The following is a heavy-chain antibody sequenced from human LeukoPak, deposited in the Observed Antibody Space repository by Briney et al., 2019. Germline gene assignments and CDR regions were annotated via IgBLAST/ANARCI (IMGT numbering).Heavy chain of an antibody. V-gene: IGHV1-46*01. CDR3: ARDRYSSGWYVGAFDI. D-gene: IGHD6-19*01. CDR1: GYTFTSYY. Sequence: ASVKVSCKASGYTFTSYYMHWVRQAPGQGLEWMGIINPSGGSTSYAQKFQGRVTMTRDTSTSTVYMELSSLRSEDTAVYYCARDRYSSGWYVGAFDIRGQGTMVTVSS. J-gene: IGHJ3*02. CDR2: INPSGGST.